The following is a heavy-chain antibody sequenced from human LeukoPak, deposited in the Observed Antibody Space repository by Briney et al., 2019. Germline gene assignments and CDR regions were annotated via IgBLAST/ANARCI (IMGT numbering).Heavy chain of an antibody. V-gene: IGHV1-69*04. Sequence: SVKVSCKASGYTFTGYYMHWVRQAPGQGLEWMGRIIPILGIANYAQKFQGRVTITADKSTSTAYMELSSLRSEDTAVYYCARAMSSRVVARGDYGMDVWGQGTTVTVSS. CDR2: IIPILGIA. J-gene: IGHJ6*02. CDR3: ARAMSSRVVARGDYGMDV. D-gene: IGHD3-3*01. CDR1: GYTFTGYY.